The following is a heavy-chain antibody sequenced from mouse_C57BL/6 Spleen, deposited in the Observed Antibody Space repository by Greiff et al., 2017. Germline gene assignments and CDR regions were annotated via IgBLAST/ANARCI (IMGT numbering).Heavy chain of an antibody. CDR1: GYTFTSYW. D-gene: IGHD2-5*01. CDR3: ARKGDSNWYFDV. Sequence: QVQLQQPGAELVKPGASVQLSCKASGYTFTSYWMHWVKQRPGRGLEWIGRFDPNSGGTKYNEKFKSKATLTVDKPSSTAYMQLSSLTSEDSAVYYCARKGDSNWYFDVWGTGTTVTVSS. V-gene: IGHV1-72*01. J-gene: IGHJ1*03. CDR2: FDPNSGGT.